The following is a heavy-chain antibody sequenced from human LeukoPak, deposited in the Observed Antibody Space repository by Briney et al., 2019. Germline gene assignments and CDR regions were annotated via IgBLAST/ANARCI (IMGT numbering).Heavy chain of an antibody. Sequence: SETLSLTCTVSGGSISSSSYYWGWLRQPPGKGLEWIGSIYYSGSTYYNPSLKSRVTISVDTSKNQFSLKLSSVTAADTAVYYCARHGRITPSYYHYWGQGTLVAVSS. CDR1: GGSISSSSYY. V-gene: IGHV4-39*01. D-gene: IGHD3-10*01. CDR2: IYYSGST. CDR3: ARHGRITPSYYHY. J-gene: IGHJ4*02.